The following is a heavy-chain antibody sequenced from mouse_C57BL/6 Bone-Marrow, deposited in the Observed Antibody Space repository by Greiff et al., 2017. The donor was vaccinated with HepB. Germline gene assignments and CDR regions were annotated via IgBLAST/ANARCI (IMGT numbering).Heavy chain of an antibody. V-gene: IGHV1-18*01. Sequence: EVQLQQSGPELVKPGASVKIPCKASGYTFTDYNMDWVKQSHGQSLEWIGDINPNNGGTIYNQKFKGKATLTVDKSSSTAYMELRSLTSEDTAVYYCARITTVVAQGYFDVWGTGTTVTVSS. J-gene: IGHJ1*03. CDR3: ARITTVVAQGYFDV. CDR2: INPNNGGT. CDR1: GYTFTDYN. D-gene: IGHD1-1*01.